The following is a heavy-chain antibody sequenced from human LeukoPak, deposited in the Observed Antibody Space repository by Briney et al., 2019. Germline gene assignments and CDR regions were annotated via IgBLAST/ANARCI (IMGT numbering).Heavy chain of an antibody. CDR1: GYTFTGYY. Sequence: ASVKVSCKASGYTFTGYYMHWVRQAPGQGLEWMGWINPNSGGTNYAQKFQGRVTMTRDTSISTAYMELSRLRSDDTAVYYCARERLLSANWFDPWGQGTLVTVSS. D-gene: IGHD2-21*01. V-gene: IGHV1-2*02. J-gene: IGHJ5*02. CDR3: ARERLLSANWFDP. CDR2: INPNSGGT.